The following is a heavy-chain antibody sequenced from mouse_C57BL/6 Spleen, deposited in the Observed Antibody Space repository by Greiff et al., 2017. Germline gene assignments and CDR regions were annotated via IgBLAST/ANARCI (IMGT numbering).Heavy chain of an antibody. CDR2: IYPGSGNT. Sequence: QVQLQQSGAELVRPGASVKLSCKASGYTFTDYYINWVKQRPGQGLEWIARIYPGSGNTYYNEKFKGKATLTAEKSSSTAYMQLSSLTSEDSAVYFCAKDYGIWGQGTSVTVSS. V-gene: IGHV1-76*01. J-gene: IGHJ4*01. D-gene: IGHD1-1*01. CDR3: AKDYGI. CDR1: GYTFTDYY.